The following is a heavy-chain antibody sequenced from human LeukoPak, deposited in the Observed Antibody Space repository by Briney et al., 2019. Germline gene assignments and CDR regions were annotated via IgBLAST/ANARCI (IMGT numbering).Heavy chain of an antibody. CDR1: GFTFSSYS. Sequence: GGSLRLSCAASGFTFSSYSLNWVRQAPGKGLEWVSSISSSSSYIYYADSVKGRFTISRDNAKNSLHLQMNSLRAEDTAVYYCARDPIAVAGYFDYWGQGTLVTVSS. CDR3: ARDPIAVAGYFDY. CDR2: ISSSSSYI. V-gene: IGHV3-21*01. J-gene: IGHJ4*02. D-gene: IGHD6-19*01.